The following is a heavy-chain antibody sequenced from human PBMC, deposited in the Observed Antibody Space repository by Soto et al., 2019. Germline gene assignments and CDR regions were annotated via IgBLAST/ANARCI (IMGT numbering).Heavy chain of an antibody. CDR2: INHSGST. D-gene: IGHD3-3*01. Sequence: TLSLTYAVFGRYFSCYDLSLMRATPGKGLEWIGEINHSGSTNYNPSLKSRVTISVDTSKNQFSLKLSSVTAADTAAYYCARGLLYDGWSGFFRAPGGNWIHPWG. CDR3: ARGLLYDGWSGFFRAPGGNWIHP. V-gene: IGHV4-34*01. CDR1: GRYFSCYD. J-gene: IGHJ6*01.